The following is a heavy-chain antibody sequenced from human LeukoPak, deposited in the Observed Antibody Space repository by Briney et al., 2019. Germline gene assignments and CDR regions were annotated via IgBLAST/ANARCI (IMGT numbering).Heavy chain of an antibody. D-gene: IGHD3-3*01. CDR2: IKHDGSEK. Sequence: GGSLRLSCAASGFIFTNYFMSWVRQAPGKGLEWVASIKHDGSEKYCVDSVRGRFTISRDNTMNSLYLQMSSLRAEDTAVYYCATDRGWRTSGYYLYYFEYWGQGTLVTYSS. CDR3: ATDRGWRTSGYYLYYFEY. V-gene: IGHV3-7*01. CDR1: GFIFTNYF. J-gene: IGHJ4*02.